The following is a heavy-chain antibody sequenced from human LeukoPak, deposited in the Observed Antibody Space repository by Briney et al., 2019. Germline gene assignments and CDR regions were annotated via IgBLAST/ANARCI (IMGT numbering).Heavy chain of an antibody. CDR3: ARDQRGRYGSGWYRY. Sequence: ASVKVSCKASGYTFTSYGISWVRQAPGQGLEWMGWISAYNGNTNYAQKLQGRVTMTTDTSTSTAYMELRSLRSDDTAVYYCARDQRGRYGSGWYRYWGQGTLVTVSS. J-gene: IGHJ4*02. CDR1: GYTFTSYG. V-gene: IGHV1-18*04. CDR2: ISAYNGNT. D-gene: IGHD6-19*01.